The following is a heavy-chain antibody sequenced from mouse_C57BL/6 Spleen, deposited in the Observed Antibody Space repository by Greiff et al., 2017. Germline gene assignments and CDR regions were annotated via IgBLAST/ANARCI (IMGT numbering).Heavy chain of an antibody. J-gene: IGHJ4*01. CDR3: VRHREDGYAMDY. D-gene: IGHD3-1*01. V-gene: IGHV10-1*01. CDR1: GFSFNTYA. CDR2: IRSKSNNYAT. Sequence: EVQGVESGGGLVQPKGSLKLSCAASGFSFNTYAMNWVRQAPGKGLEWVARIRSKSNNYATYYADSVKDRFTISRDDSESMLYLQMNNLKTEDTAMYYCVRHREDGYAMDYWGQGTSVTVSS.